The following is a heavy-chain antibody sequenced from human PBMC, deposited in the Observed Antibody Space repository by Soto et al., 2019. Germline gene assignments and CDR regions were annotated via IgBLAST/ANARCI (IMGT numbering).Heavy chain of an antibody. CDR2: INHNGST. D-gene: IGHD6-19*01. CDR1: GGSFSSDG. V-gene: IGHV4-34*01. Sequence: PSETLSLTCAVYGGSFSSDGWNWSRQRPGKGLEWMGKINHNGSTNYSPSLKSRLTISVDTSKNQFSLKLISVTAEETAVYFCGRGRGYSNAWGSYYSGMDVWGQGTTVT. J-gene: IGHJ6*02. CDR3: GRGRGYSNAWGSYYSGMDV.